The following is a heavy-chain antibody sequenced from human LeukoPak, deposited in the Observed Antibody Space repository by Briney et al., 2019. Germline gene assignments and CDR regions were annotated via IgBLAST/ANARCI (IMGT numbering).Heavy chain of an antibody. CDR3: ARDLARIVVPAAIPNWFDP. CDR1: GGSISSSSYY. V-gene: IGHV4-39*02. CDR2: IYYSGST. J-gene: IGHJ5*02. D-gene: IGHD2-2*01. Sequence: SETLSLTCTVSGGSISSSSYYWGWIRQPPGKGLEWIGSIYYSGSTYYNPSLKSRITISVDTSKNQFSLKLSSVTAADTAVYYCARDLARIVVPAAIPNWFDPWGREPWSPSPQ.